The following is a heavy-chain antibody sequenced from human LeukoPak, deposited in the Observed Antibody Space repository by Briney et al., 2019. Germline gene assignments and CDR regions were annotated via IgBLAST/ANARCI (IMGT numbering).Heavy chain of an antibody. CDR3: ARDPGGWYCSSTSCYYY. Sequence: GGSLRLSCAASGFTLSSYSMNWVRQAPGKGLEWVSYISSSSSTIYYADSVKGRFTISRDNAKNSLYLQMNSLRAEDMAVYYCARDPGGWYCSSTSCYYYWGQGTLVTVSS. V-gene: IGHV3-48*01. CDR1: GFTLSSYS. J-gene: IGHJ4*02. CDR2: ISSSSSTI. D-gene: IGHD2-2*01.